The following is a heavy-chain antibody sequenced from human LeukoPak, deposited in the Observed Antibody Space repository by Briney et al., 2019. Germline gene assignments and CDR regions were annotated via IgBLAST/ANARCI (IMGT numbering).Heavy chain of an antibody. CDR3: AKEPSSGSYYGYFDY. V-gene: IGHV3-23*01. J-gene: IGHJ4*02. Sequence: GGTLRLSCAASGFTFSNHGMNWVRQAPGKGLEWVSAISGSGGSTYYADSVKGRFTISRDNSKNTLYLQMNSLRAEDTAVYYCAKEPSSGSYYGYFDYWGQGTLVTVSS. CDR1: GFTFSNHG. CDR2: ISGSGGST. D-gene: IGHD1-26*01.